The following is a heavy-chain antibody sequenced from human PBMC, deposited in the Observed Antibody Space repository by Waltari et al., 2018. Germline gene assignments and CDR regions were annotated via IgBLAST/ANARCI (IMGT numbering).Heavy chain of an antibody. CDR1: GFTFGDYA. D-gene: IGHD1-26*01. J-gene: IGHJ4*02. V-gene: IGHV3-49*04. CDR2: IRSKAYGGTT. CDR3: TIQWELLVLDY. Sequence: EVQLVESGGGLVQPGRSLRLSCTASGFTFGDYAMSWVRQAPGKGLEWVGFIRSKAYGGTTEYAASVKGRFTISRDDSKSIAYLQMNSLKTEDTAVYYCTIQWELLVLDYWGQGTLVTVSS.